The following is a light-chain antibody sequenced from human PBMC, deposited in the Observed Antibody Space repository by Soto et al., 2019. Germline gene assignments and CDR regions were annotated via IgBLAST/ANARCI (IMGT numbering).Light chain of an antibody. CDR1: SSDVGNYKY. Sequence: QSVLTQPASVSGSPGQSITISCTGTSSDVGNYKYVSWYQQHPGKAPKLMIYEVSNRPSGVSNRFSGSKSGNTASLTISILQAEDEADYYCCSYAGSSTYVFGTGTKVTVL. V-gene: IGLV2-23*02. J-gene: IGLJ1*01. CDR3: CSYAGSSTYV. CDR2: EVS.